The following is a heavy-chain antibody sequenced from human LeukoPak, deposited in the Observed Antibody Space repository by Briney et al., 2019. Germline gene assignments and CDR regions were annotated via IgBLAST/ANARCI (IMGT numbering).Heavy chain of an antibody. CDR1: GYSISSGSYY. D-gene: IGHD2-2*01. Sequence: SETLSLTCAVSGYSISSGSYYWSWIRQPAGKGLEWIGRIYTSGSTNYNPSLKSRVTISVDTSENQFSLKLSSVTAADTAVYYCAREEYCSSTSCYVPFQHWGQGTLVTVPS. V-gene: IGHV4-61*02. CDR3: AREEYCSSTSCYVPFQH. CDR2: IYTSGST. J-gene: IGHJ1*01.